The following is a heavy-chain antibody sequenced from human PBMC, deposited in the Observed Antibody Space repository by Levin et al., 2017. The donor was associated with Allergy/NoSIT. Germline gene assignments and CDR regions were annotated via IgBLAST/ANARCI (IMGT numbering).Heavy chain of an antibody. Sequence: SGPTLVKPTETLTLTCTVSGFSLSNALMGVSWIRQPPGKALEWLAHIFSNDEKSYNSPLKSRLTISKDTSKSQVVLTMTNMDPVDTATYYCARIVTKGVLMNWFDPWGQGTLVTVSS. CDR1: GFSLSNALMG. J-gene: IGHJ5*02. CDR2: IFSNDEK. V-gene: IGHV2-26*01. D-gene: IGHD4/OR15-4a*01. CDR3: ARIVTKGVLMNWFDP.